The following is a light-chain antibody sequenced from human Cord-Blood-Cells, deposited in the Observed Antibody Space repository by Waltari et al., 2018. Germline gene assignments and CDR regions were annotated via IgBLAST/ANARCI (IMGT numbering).Light chain of an antibody. V-gene: IGLV2-14*01. CDR3: SSYTSSSTVV. Sequence: QSALTQPASVSGSPGQSITIPCTGTSSDVGGYNYVSWYQQHPGKAPKLMIYEVSNRPSGVSNRFSGSKSDNAASLTISGLQAEDEADYYCSSYTSSSTVVVGGGTKLTVL. CDR2: EVS. CDR1: SSDVGGYNY. J-gene: IGLJ2*01.